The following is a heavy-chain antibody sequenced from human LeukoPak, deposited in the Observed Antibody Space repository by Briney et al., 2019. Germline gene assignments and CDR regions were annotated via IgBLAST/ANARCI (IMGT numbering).Heavy chain of an antibody. Sequence: GGSLRLSCVASGFTFTNHEMNWVRQAPGKGLEWVAYITTSGSTIYYADSVKGRFTISRDNAKNSLYLQMNSLRAEDTAVYYCVRDRDIAYLRADFWGQGTLVTVSS. V-gene: IGHV3-48*03. D-gene: IGHD5-12*01. CDR1: GFTFTNHE. CDR3: VRDRDIAYLRADF. J-gene: IGHJ4*02. CDR2: ITTSGSTI.